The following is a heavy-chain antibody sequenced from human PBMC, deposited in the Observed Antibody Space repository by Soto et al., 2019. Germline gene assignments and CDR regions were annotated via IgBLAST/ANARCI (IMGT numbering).Heavy chain of an antibody. CDR2: ISASGSNT. Sequence: GGSLRLSCAASGFRFSTYVMTWVRQAPGKGLEWVSGISASGSNTYYADSVMGRFTISRDNSKNTLRLQMDSLGVDDTAVYYCAKRPSTAIPARCVDHWGPGTLVTVSS. D-gene: IGHD6-6*01. CDR1: GFRFSTYV. J-gene: IGHJ4*02. CDR3: AKRPSTAIPARCVDH. V-gene: IGHV3-23*01.